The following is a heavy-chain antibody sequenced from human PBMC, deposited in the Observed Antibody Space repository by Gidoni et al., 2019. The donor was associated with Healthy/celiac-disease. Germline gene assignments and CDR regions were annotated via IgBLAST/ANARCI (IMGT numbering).Heavy chain of an antibody. CDR3: ARGGRELPDY. D-gene: IGHD1-26*01. V-gene: IGHV4-61*02. CDR1: GGSISSGSYY. J-gene: IGHJ4*02. Sequence: QVQLQESGPGLVKPSQTLSLTCTVSGGSISSGSYYWSWIRQPAGKGLEWIGRIYTSGSTNYNPSLKSRVTISVDTSKNQFALKLSSVTAADTAVYYCARGGRELPDYWGQGTLVTVSS. CDR2: IYTSGST.